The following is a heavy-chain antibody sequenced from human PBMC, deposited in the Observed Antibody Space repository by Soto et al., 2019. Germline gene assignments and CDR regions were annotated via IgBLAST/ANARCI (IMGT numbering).Heavy chain of an antibody. CDR2: ISSSSSYI. V-gene: IGHV3-21*01. Sequence: EVQLVESGGGLVKPGGSLRLSCAASGFTFSSYSMNWVRQAPGKGVEWVSSISSSSSYIYYADSVKGRFTIPRDNAKNSLYLQINSMRAEDTAVYYGESGGSSNHFDYWGQGTLVTVSS. J-gene: IGHJ4*02. D-gene: IGHD6-6*01. CDR3: ESGGSSNHFDY. CDR1: GFTFSSYS.